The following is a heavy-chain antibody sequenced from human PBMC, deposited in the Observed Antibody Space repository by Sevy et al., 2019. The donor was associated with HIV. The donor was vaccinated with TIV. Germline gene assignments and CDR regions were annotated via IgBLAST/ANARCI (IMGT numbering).Heavy chain of an antibody. CDR1: GFTVSSNY. CDR2: IYSVGST. D-gene: IGHD5-18*01. Sequence: GGSLRLSCAASGFTVSSNYMSWVRQAPGKGLEWVSVIYSVGSTYYADSVKGRFTISRDNSKNTLYLQMNSLRAEDTAVYYCARAGYSYGRFDYWGQGTLVTVSS. V-gene: IGHV3-53*01. J-gene: IGHJ4*02. CDR3: ARAGYSYGRFDY.